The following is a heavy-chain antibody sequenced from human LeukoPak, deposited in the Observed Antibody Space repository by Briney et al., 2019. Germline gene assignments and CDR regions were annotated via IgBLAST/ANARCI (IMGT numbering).Heavy chain of an antibody. CDR2: VSGRDDST. Sequence: GASLRLSCAASGFTFRNYAMSWVRQARGKGLEWVSAVSGRDDSTYYAGSVKGRFTISSDNSENTLYLQMTSLRANDTAVYYCAKWGDSDILTGYYDSVSWGQGTLVTASS. D-gene: IGHD3-9*01. CDR3: AKWGDSDILTGYYDSVS. J-gene: IGHJ5*02. CDR1: GFTFRNYA. V-gene: IGHV3-23*01.